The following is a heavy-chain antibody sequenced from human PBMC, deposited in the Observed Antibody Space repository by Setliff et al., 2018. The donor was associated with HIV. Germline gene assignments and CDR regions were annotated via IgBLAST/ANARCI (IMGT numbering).Heavy chain of an antibody. J-gene: IGHJ4*02. CDR2: IYNSAST. CDR1: GGSISNYY. Sequence: SETLSLTCTVSGGSISNYYWSWIRQPAGKGLEWIGYIYNSASTSYNPSLKSRVTISVDTSKNQFSLKLSSVTAADTAVYYCARHSPSDYWGQGTLVTVSS. V-gene: IGHV4-59*08. CDR3: ARHSPSDY.